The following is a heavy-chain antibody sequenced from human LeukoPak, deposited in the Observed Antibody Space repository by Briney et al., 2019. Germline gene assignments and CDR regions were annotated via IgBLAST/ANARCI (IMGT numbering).Heavy chain of an antibody. Sequence: SVKVSCKASGFTFTSSAVQWVRQARGQRLEWIGWIVVGSGNTNYAQKFQERVTITRDMSTSTAYMELSSLRSEDTAVYYCAAELADYDFWSGYRGADYYYYYGMDVWGQGTTVTVSS. V-gene: IGHV1-58*01. J-gene: IGHJ6*02. CDR3: AAELADYDFWSGYRGADYYYYYGMDV. CDR2: IVVGSGNT. D-gene: IGHD3-3*01. CDR1: GFTFTSSA.